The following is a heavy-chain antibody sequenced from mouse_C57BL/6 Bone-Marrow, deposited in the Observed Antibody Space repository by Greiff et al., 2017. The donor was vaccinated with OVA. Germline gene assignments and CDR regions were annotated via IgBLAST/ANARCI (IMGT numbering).Heavy chain of an antibody. CDR2: IYPRDGST. CDR1: GYTFTSYD. V-gene: IGHV1-85*01. Sequence: QVQLQQSGPELVKPGASVKLSCKASGYTFTSYDINWVKQRPGQGLEWIGWIYPRDGSTKYNEKFKGKATLTVDTSSSTAYMELHSLTSEDSAVYFCASEGGPLLPTSYYAMDYWGQGTSVTVSS. CDR3: ASEGGPLLPTSYYAMDY. J-gene: IGHJ4*01. D-gene: IGHD2-10*01.